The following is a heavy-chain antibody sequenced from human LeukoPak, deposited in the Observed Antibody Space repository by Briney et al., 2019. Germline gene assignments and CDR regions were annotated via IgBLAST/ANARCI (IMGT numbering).Heavy chain of an antibody. CDR2: INPNSGGI. CDR3: ARSIAVAGIIWFDP. D-gene: IGHD6-19*01. V-gene: IGHV1-2*02. J-gene: IGHJ5*02. Sequence: ASVKVSCKASGYTFTGYCMHWVRQAPGQGLEWMGWINPNSGGINYAQKFQGRVTMTRDTSISTAYMELSRLRSDDTAMYYCARSIAVAGIIWFDPWGQGTLVTVSS. CDR1: GYTFTGYC.